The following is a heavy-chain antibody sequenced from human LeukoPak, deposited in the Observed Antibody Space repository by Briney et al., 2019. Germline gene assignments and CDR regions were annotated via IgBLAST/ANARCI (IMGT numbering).Heavy chain of an antibody. J-gene: IGHJ4*02. Sequence: GGSLRLPCAASGFTFSSYGMHWVRQAPGKGLEWVAFIRYDGSNKYYADSVKGRFTISRDNSKNTLYLQMNSLRAEDTAVYYCAKDPVGYCSSTSCYAFDYWGQGTLVTVSS. CDR2: IRYDGSNK. CDR3: AKDPVGYCSSTSCYAFDY. D-gene: IGHD2-2*01. CDR1: GFTFSSYG. V-gene: IGHV3-30*02.